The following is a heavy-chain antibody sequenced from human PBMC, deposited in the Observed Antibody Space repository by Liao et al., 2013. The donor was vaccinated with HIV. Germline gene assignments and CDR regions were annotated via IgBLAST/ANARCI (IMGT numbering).Heavy chain of an antibody. CDR2: INDGETT. Sequence: QVQLQQWGAGLLKPSETLSLTCAVYGGSFSGYYWSWIRQSPGRGLEWIGKINDGETTNYNPSLKSRVTISIDTSKNQFSLRLSSVTAADTAVYYCTRLKGYHFRDYYHYMDVWGRGTTVIVS. V-gene: IGHV4-34*01. CDR3: TRLKGYHFRDYYHYMDV. J-gene: IGHJ6*03. CDR1: GGSFSGYY. D-gene: IGHD3-22*01.